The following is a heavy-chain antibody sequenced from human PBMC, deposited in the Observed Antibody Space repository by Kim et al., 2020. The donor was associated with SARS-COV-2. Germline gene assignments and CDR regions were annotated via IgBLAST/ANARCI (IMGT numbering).Heavy chain of an antibody. V-gene: IGHV3-30*03. CDR3: ATAYYDSSGYYRAIDY. J-gene: IGHJ4*02. Sequence: SVKGRFTISRDNSKKTLYLQMNSLRAEDTAVYYCATAYYDSSGYYRAIDYWGQGTLVTVSS. D-gene: IGHD3-22*01.